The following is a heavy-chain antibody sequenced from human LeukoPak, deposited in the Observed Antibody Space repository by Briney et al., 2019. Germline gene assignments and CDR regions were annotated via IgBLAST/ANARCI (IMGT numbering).Heavy chain of an antibody. V-gene: IGHV4-4*07. J-gene: IGHJ3*02. D-gene: IGHD3-22*01. CDR3: ARVRWYYYDSSVAFDI. CDR1: GGSISSYY. CDR2: IYTSGST. Sequence: SETLSLTCTVSGGSISSYYWSWIRQPAGKGLEWIGRIYTSGSTNYNPSLKSRVTMSVDTSKNQFSLKLGSVTAADTAVYYCARVRWYYYDSSVAFDIWGQGTMVTVSS.